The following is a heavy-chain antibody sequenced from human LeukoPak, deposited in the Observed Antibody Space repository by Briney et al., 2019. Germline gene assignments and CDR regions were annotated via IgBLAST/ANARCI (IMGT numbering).Heavy chain of an antibody. CDR1: GYTFTSYD. V-gene: IGHV1-8*01. CDR2: MNPNNGNT. CDR3: ARALAGTAELDV. Sequence: ASVTVSCKASGYTFTSYDIHWVRQAPGQGLEWMGRMNPNNGNTGDAQKCQGRVTMTRDPSISTAYMELSSLRSEDTCVYFCARALAGTAELDVWGKGTTVTVSS. J-gene: IGHJ6*04. D-gene: IGHD1-1*01.